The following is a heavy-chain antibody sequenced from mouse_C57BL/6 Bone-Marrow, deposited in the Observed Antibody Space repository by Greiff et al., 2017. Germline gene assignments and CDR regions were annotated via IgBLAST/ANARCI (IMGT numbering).Heavy chain of an antibody. Sequence: QVQLQQPGAELVMPGASVKLSCKASGYTFTSYWMHWVKQRPGQGLEWIGEIDPSDSYTNYNQKFKGKSTLTVDKSSSTAYMQLSSLTSEDSAVYYCARRGESTVVAQFDVWGTGTTVTVSS. J-gene: IGHJ1*03. CDR2: IDPSDSYT. CDR1: GYTFTSYW. D-gene: IGHD1-1*01. V-gene: IGHV1-69*01. CDR3: ARRGESTVVAQFDV.